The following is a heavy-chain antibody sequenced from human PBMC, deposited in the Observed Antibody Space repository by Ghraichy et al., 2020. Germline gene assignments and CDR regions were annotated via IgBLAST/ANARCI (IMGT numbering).Heavy chain of an antibody. V-gene: IGHV7-4-1*02. CDR3: ARDPGAKHYGMDV. Sequence: ASVKVSCKASGYTFTSSATNWVRQAPGQVLEWKGWINTNTGKPTYAQGFTGRFVFSLDTSVSTAYLRISYLEAEDTAIYYCARDPGAKHYGMDVWGQGSTVTVSS. CDR2: INTNTGKP. D-gene: IGHD3-10*01. CDR1: GYTFTSSA. J-gene: IGHJ6*02.